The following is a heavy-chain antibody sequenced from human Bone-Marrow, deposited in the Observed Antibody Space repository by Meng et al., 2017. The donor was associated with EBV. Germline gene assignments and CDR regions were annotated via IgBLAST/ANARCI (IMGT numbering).Heavy chain of an antibody. D-gene: IGHD3-16*02. CDR1: GGSFSGYY. CDR3: ARGKSRDYIWGSYRIFDY. CDR2: INHSGST. Sequence: QGKLKQRGPGLLSPSEALSLTCAVYGGSFSGYYWSWIRQPPGKGLEWIGEINHSGSTNYNPSLKSRVTISVDTSKNQFSLNLSSVTAADTSVYYCARGKSRDYIWGSYRIFDYWGQGTLVTVSS. J-gene: IGHJ4*02. V-gene: IGHV4-34*01.